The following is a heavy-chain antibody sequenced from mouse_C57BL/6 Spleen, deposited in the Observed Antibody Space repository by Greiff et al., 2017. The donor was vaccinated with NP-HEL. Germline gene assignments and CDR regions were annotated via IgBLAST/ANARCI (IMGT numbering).Heavy chain of an antibody. V-gene: IGHV1-69*01. CDR3: AKGHYYGSSYRWYFDV. J-gene: IGHJ1*03. Sequence: QVQLKQPGAELVMPGASVKLSCKASGYTFTSYWMHWVKQRPGQGLEWIGEIDPSDSYTNYNQKFKGKSTLTVDKSSSTAYMQLSSLTSEDSAVYYCAKGHYYGSSYRWYFDVWGTGTTVTVSS. CDR2: IDPSDSYT. CDR1: GYTFTSYW. D-gene: IGHD1-1*01.